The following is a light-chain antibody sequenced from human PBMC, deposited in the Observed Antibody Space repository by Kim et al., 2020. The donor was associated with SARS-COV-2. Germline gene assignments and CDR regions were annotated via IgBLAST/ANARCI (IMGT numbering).Light chain of an antibody. Sequence: ASVGDTVTSTCRASQVISNSLAWFQQKPGTAPKSLIYDASRLQSGVPSRFSGSGSGTDFTLTISSLQPEDFATYYCQQYNSYPRTFGQGTKVDIK. V-gene: IGKV1-16*01. CDR3: QQYNSYPRT. CDR2: DAS. J-gene: IGKJ1*01. CDR1: QVISNS.